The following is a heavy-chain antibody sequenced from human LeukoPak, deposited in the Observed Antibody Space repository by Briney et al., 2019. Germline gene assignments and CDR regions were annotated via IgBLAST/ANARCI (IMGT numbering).Heavy chain of an antibody. V-gene: IGHV3-21*01. CDR1: GFTLSSYS. Sequence: NSGGSLRLSCAASGFTLSSYSMNWVRQAPGKGLEWVSSISSSSSYIYYADSVKGRFTISRDNAKNSLYLQMNSLRAEDTAVYYCARDRETYYYGSDPYYYYGMDVWGQGTTVTVSS. CDR2: ISSSSSYI. D-gene: IGHD3-10*01. CDR3: ARDRETYYYGSDPYYYYGMDV. J-gene: IGHJ6*02.